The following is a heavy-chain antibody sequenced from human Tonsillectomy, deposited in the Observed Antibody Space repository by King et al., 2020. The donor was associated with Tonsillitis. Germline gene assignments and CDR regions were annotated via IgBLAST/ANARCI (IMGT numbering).Heavy chain of an antibody. V-gene: IGHV1-2*02. D-gene: IGHD2-2*01. CDR3: ARDPNVVPNNWFDP. J-gene: IGHJ5*02. CDR2: INPNSGGT. CDR1: GYTFTGYY. Sequence: VQLVESGAEVKKPGASVKVSCKASGYTFTGYYMHWVRQAPGQGLEWLGWINPNSGGTNYAQKFQGRVTMTRDTSISTAYMELSRLRSDDTAVYYCARDPNVVPNNWFDPWGQGTLVTVSS.